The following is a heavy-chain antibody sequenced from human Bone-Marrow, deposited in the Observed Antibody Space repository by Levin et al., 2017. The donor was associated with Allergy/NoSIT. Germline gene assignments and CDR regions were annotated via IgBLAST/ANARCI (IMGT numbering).Heavy chain of an antibody. CDR2: LDPEDGET. Sequence: GASVKVSCRVSGYSLSDKSMHWVRQAPGKGLEWMGGLDPEDGETMFAEKFQGRLTMTEDTSTETAYMQLSSLRADDTAVYYCARTNDFWSGYYDYWGQGTQVTVSS. CDR3: ARTNDFWSGYYDY. V-gene: IGHV1-24*01. D-gene: IGHD3-3*01. J-gene: IGHJ4*02. CDR1: GYSLSDKS.